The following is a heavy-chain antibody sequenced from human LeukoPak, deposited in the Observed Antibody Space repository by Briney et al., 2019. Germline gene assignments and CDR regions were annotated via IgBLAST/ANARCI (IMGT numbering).Heavy chain of an antibody. J-gene: IGHJ4*02. CDR1: GGTFSSYA. D-gene: IGHD3-22*01. CDR2: IIPVFGTT. V-gene: IGHV1-69*06. Sequence: SVTVSCKASGGTFSSYAVSWVRLTPGQGLEWLGGIIPVFGTTTYAQKFQAKVTMTADKSTNTAYLEISSLTSNDTAVYYCARCSPGDSSNFYAVLQYWGQGTQVTVST. CDR3: ARCSPGDSSNFYAVLQY.